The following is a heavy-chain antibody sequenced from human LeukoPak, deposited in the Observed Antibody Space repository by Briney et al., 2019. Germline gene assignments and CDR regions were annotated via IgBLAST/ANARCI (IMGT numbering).Heavy chain of an antibody. CDR3: ASLSGWRLNY. CDR1: GGSISSYY. V-gene: IGHV4-59*08. CDR2: IYHSGST. Sequence: SETLSLTCTVSGGSISSYYWSWIRQPPGKGLEWIGYIYHSGSTNYNPSLKSRVTISVDTSKNQFSLKLSSVTAADTAVYFCASLSGWRLNYCGQGTLVTVSS. D-gene: IGHD6-19*01. J-gene: IGHJ4*01.